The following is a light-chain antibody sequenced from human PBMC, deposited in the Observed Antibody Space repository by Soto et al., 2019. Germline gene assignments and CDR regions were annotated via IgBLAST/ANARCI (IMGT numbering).Light chain of an antibody. J-gene: IGLJ1*01. CDR1: TSDVGGYNY. CDR2: DVS. Sequence: QSAPTQPASVSGSPGQSIPLSFTGNTSDVGGYNYVSWYQQHPGKAPKFMIYDVSNRPSGVSNRFSGSKSGNTASLTISGLQAEDEADYYCSSYTTSNTRQIVFGTGTRSPS. V-gene: IGLV2-14*01. CDR3: SSYTTSNTRQIV.